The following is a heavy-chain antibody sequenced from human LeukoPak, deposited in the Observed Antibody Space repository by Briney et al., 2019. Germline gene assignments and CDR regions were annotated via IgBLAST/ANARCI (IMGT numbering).Heavy chain of an antibody. Sequence: PGGSLRLSCAASGFTFSSYSMNWVRQAPGKGLEWVSSISSSSSYIYYAASVKGRVTISRDNAKNSLYLQRNSLRAEDTAVYYCARGRAAFWSGYYKGPGVNDAFDIWGQGTMVTVSS. CDR2: ISSSSSYI. J-gene: IGHJ3*02. CDR3: ARGRAAFWSGYYKGPGVNDAFDI. CDR1: GFTFSSYS. D-gene: IGHD3-3*01. V-gene: IGHV3-21*04.